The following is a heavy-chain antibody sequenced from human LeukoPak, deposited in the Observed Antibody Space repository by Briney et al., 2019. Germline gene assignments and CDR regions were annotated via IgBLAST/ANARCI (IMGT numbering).Heavy chain of an antibody. J-gene: IGHJ4*02. Sequence: PGRSLTLSCAASGFTFSSYGMHWVRQAPGKGLEWVAVISYDGSNKYYADSVKGRFTISRDKFKNTLYLQMNSLRAEDTYVYYCARVLLWFGELLPQKRAPDYWGQGTLVTVSS. D-gene: IGHD3-10*01. V-gene: IGHV3-30*03. CDR2: ISYDGSNK. CDR3: ARVLLWFGELLPQKRAPDY. CDR1: GFTFSSYG.